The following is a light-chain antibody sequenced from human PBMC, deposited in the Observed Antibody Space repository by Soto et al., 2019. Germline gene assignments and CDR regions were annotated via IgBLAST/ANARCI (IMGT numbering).Light chain of an antibody. Sequence: VLTQSPATLSLSPGERATLSCRASQTFDNYLAWYQQKPGQAPRLIIYHTSYRATGIPARFSGSGSGTHFTLTISSLEPEDFAVYYCQQHTNWPPITFGQGKRLEIK. CDR3: QQHTNWPPIT. V-gene: IGKV3-11*01. CDR2: HTS. CDR1: QTFDNY. J-gene: IGKJ5*01.